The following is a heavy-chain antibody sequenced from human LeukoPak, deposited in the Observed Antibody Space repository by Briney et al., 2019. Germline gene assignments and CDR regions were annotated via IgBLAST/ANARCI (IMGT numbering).Heavy chain of an antibody. V-gene: IGHV3-11*01. Sequence: GGSLRLSCAASGFTFSDYYMTWIRQAPGKGLEWVSCISSSGGTIFYADSVKGRFTISRDNAKSSLFLQMNSLRAEDTAVYYCARVNRVTAIQEFDYWGQGTLSPSPQ. CDR3: ARVNRVTAIQEFDY. CDR2: ISSSGGTI. J-gene: IGHJ4*02. CDR1: GFTFSDYY. D-gene: IGHD2-21*02.